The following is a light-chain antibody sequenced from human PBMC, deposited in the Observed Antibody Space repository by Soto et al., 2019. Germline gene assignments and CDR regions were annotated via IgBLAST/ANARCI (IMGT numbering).Light chain of an antibody. J-gene: IGKJ3*01. V-gene: IGKV3D-11*01. CDR2: DAS. CDR1: QVVYND. CDR3: QQRSNWL. Sequence: EIVVTQSPGTLSLSPGERATLSCRASQVVYNDYVAWYQQKPGQAPRLLIFDASNRATGIPARFSGSGSGTDFTLTISGLEPEDFAVYYCQQRSNWLFGPATKVDIK.